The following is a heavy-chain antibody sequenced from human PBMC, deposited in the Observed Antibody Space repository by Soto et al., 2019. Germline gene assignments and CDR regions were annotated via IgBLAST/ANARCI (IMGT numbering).Heavy chain of an antibody. J-gene: IGHJ4*02. CDR3: VRDVSVSSGSFGGY. CDR2: ISTYTGNT. CDR1: GYTFDSYG. Sequence: GPGLKKPGAAVRVSCKASGYTFDSYGLSWVRQAPGQGLEWMGWISTYTGNTDYPQRFQGRVTMDTDTSTSTAYLDWRSLTSDDTAVYYCVRDVSVSSGSFGGYWGQGTLVTVSS. D-gene: IGHD3-10*01. V-gene: IGHV1-18*01.